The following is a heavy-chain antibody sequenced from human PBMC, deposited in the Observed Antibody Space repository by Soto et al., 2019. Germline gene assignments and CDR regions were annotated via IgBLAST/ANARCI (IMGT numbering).Heavy chain of an antibody. CDR1: GFTFDDYA. Sequence: EVQLVESGGGLVQPGRSLRLSCAASGFTFDDYAMHWVRQAPGKGLEWVSGISWNSGSIGYADSVKGRFTISRDNAKNSLYLQMNSLRAEDTAVYYCAKAGSSGYYYWCQGTMVTVSS. J-gene: IGHJ4*02. CDR2: ISWNSGSI. D-gene: IGHD3-22*01. V-gene: IGHV3-9*01. CDR3: AKAGSSGYYY.